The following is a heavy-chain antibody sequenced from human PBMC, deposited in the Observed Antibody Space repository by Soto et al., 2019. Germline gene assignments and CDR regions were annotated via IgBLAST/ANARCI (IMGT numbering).Heavy chain of an antibody. J-gene: IGHJ4*02. CDR3: AKEPNSSSWPYYFDY. CDR2: VSGSGGST. Sequence: EVQLLESGGGLVQPGGSLRLSCAASGFTFSSYAMSWVRQAPGKGLEWVSAVSGSGGSTYYADSVKGRFTISRDNSKNTRNLQMNSLRAEDTAVYYCAKEPNSSSWPYYFDYWGQGTLVTVSS. V-gene: IGHV3-23*01. CDR1: GFTFSSYA. D-gene: IGHD6-13*01.